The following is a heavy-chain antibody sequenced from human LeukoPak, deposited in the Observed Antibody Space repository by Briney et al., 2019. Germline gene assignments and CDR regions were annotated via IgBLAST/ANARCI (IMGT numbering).Heavy chain of an antibody. CDR1: GGSITTYY. J-gene: IGHJ4*02. D-gene: IGHD5-12*01. CDR3: ARGREWLRSFDY. V-gene: IGHV4-59*12. CDR2: IYHSGST. Sequence: SETLSLTCTVSGGSITTYYWSWIRQPPGKGLEWIGYIYHSGSTNYNPSLKSRVTISVDTSNNQFSLKLSSVTAADTAVYYCARGREWLRSFDYWGQGTLVTVSS.